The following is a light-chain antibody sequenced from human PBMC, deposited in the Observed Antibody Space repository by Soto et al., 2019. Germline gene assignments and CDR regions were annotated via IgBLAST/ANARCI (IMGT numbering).Light chain of an antibody. V-gene: IGLV1-40*01. CDR1: NSNIGAGYD. CDR3: QSYDTSLSALYV. Sequence: QSVLTQPPSVSGAPGQRVTISCTGSNSNIGAGYDVHWYQLLPGTAPKLLIYGNSNRPSGVPDRFSGSKSGTSASLAITGLQAEDDADYYCQSYDTSLSALYVFGTGTKVTVL. CDR2: GNS. J-gene: IGLJ1*01.